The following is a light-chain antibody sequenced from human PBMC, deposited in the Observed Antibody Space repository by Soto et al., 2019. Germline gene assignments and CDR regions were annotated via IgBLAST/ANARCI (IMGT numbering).Light chain of an antibody. CDR1: SSNIGTNY. Sequence: QSVLTQPPSASGTPGQRVTISCSGSSSNIGTNYVYWYKQLPGTAPKLLVYCNNQRPSGVPDRFSGSKSGTSASLAISGLQSEDEADYYCAAWDDSLNGYVFGTGTKLTVL. CDR3: AAWDDSLNGYV. V-gene: IGLV1-44*01. J-gene: IGLJ1*01. CDR2: CNN.